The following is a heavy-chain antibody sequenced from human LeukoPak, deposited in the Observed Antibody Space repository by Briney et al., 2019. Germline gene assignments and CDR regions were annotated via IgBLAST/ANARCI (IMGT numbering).Heavy chain of an antibody. CDR3: ARAPSTYSSGWPYSFDY. CDR2: IWHDGSTK. J-gene: IGHJ4*02. D-gene: IGHD6-19*01. Sequence: GRSLRLSCAASGFTFSSYGMHWVRQAPGKGLEWVAVIWHDGSTKYYGDSVKGRFTISRDNSKNTQYLQMNSLRAEDTAVYYCARAPSTYSSGWPYSFDYWGQGTLVTVSS. CDR1: GFTFSSYG. V-gene: IGHV3-33*01.